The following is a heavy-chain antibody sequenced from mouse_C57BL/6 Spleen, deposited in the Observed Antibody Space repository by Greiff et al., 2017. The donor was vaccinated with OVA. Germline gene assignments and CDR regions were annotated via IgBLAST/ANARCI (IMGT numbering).Heavy chain of an antibody. D-gene: IGHD1-1*01. Sequence: VKLQQPGAELVKPGASVKLSCKASGYTFTSYWMQWVKQRPGQGLEWIGEIDPSDSYTNYNQKFKGKATLTVDTSSSTAYMKLSSLTSEDSAVYYCARRDGSSYLFAYWGQGTLVTVSA. V-gene: IGHV1-50*01. CDR3: ARRDGSSYLFAY. J-gene: IGHJ3*01. CDR1: GYTFTSYW. CDR2: IDPSDSYT.